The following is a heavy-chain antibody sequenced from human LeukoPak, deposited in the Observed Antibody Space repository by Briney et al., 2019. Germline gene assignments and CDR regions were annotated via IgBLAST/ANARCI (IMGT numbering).Heavy chain of an antibody. D-gene: IGHD5-18*01. CDR1: GYTFIGYY. Sequence: ASVKVSCKASGYTFIGYYIHWVRQAPGQGLEWMGWINPNSGGTNYVQKFQGRVTLTRDTSISTAYMELSRLRSDDTAVYYCARDPLNTITVDTDVVDHWGQGTLVTVSS. CDR2: INPNSGGT. CDR3: ARDPLNTITVDTDVVDH. J-gene: IGHJ4*02. V-gene: IGHV1-2*02.